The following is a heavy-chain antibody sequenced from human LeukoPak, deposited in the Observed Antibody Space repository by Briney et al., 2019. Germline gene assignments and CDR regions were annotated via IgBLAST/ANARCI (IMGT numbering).Heavy chain of an antibody. D-gene: IGHD3-22*01. CDR2: IYYSRST. Sequence: SETLSLTCTVSGGSISTYYWSWIRQPPGKGLEWIGHIYYSRSTNYNPSLKSRVTIAVDTSKNHFSLKLSSVTAADTAVYYCTRNYDSSGYTTFGYWGRGTLVTVSS. V-gene: IGHV4-59*01. CDR3: TRNYDSSGYTTFGY. CDR1: GGSISTYY. J-gene: IGHJ4*02.